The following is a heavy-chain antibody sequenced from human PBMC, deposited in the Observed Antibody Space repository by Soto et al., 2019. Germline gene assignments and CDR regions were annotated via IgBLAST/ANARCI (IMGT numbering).Heavy chain of an antibody. V-gene: IGHV1-2*02. Sequence: ASVKVSCKASGYTFTGYYMHWVRQAPGQGLEWMGWINPNSGGTNYAQKFQGRVTITADESTSTAYMELSSLRSEDTAVYYCARDDPNSVVLVPAAIALPYGMDVWGQGTRVTVSS. CDR3: ARDDPNSVVLVPAAIALPYGMDV. D-gene: IGHD2-2*02. J-gene: IGHJ6*02. CDR2: INPNSGGT. CDR1: GYTFTGYY.